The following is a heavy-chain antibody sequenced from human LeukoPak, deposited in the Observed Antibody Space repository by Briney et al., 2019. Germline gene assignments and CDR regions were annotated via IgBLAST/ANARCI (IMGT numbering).Heavy chain of an antibody. CDR2: INHSGST. D-gene: IGHD2-2*01. CDR1: GGSFSGYY. Sequence: SETLSLTCAVYGGSFSGYYWSWIRRPPGKGLEWIGEINHSGSTNYNPSLKSRVTISVDTSKNQFSLKLSSVTAADTAVYYCARGRGYCSSTSCYGNSYYYYMDVWGKGTTVTVSS. V-gene: IGHV4-34*01. J-gene: IGHJ6*03. CDR3: ARGRGYCSSTSCYGNSYYYYMDV.